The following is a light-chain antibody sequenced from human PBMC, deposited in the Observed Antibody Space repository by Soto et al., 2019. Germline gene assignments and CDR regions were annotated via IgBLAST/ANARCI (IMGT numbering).Light chain of an antibody. CDR1: SNNVGGYNY. CDR2: EVT. J-gene: IGLJ1*01. CDR3: SSYAGSDTKV. Sequence: QSALTQPPSASGSPGRSVTISCTGTSNNVGGYNYVSWYQHHPGKAPKLIIYEVTKRPSGVPDRFSGSKSANTASLTVSGLQAEDEADYYCSSYAGSDTKVFGTGTKVTVL. V-gene: IGLV2-8*01.